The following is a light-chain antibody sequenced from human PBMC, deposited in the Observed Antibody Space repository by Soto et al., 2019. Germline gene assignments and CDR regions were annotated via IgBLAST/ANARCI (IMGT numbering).Light chain of an antibody. CDR2: EVS. Sequence: SALTQPASVSGSPGQSITISCTGSSSDVGAYDYLSWYQQHPGKVPRLLIYEVSNRPSGVSHRFSGSKSGNTASLTISGLQAEDEADYYCSSYASSSTVLFGGGTKVTVL. CDR3: SSYASSSTVL. CDR1: SSDVGAYDY. V-gene: IGLV2-14*01. J-gene: IGLJ2*01.